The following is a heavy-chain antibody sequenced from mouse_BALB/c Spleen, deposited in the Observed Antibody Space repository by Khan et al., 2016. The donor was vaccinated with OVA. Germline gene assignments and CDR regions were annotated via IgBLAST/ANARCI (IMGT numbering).Heavy chain of an antibody. D-gene: IGHD1-2*01. CDR1: GYTLTRYY. V-gene: IGHV1S81*02. Sequence: QVQLQQPGAELVKPGASVKLSCKASGYTLTRYYMYWVKQRPGQGLEWIGGINPGNGGTNLNEKFKNKATLTVDKSSTTVYMQLSSLTSEDSAVYYCTRSYGYDYFDYWGQGTTLTVSS. J-gene: IGHJ2*01. CDR3: TRSYGYDYFDY. CDR2: INPGNGGT.